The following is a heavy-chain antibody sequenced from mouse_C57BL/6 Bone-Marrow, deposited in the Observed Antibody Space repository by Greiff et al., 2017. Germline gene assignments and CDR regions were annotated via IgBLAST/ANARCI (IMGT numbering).Heavy chain of an antibody. CDR2: ISDGGSYT. CDR1: GFTFSSYA. CDR3: ARDCYYAMDY. J-gene: IGHJ4*01. Sequence: EVMLVESGGGLVKPGGSLKLSCAASGFTFSSYAMSWVRQTPEKRLEWVATISDGGSYTYYPDNVKGRFTITRDNAKNNLYLQKSHLKSEDTAMYYCARDCYYAMDYWGQGTSVTGSS. V-gene: IGHV5-4*01.